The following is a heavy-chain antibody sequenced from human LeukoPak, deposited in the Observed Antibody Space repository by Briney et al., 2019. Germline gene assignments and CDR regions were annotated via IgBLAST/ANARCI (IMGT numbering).Heavy chain of an antibody. CDR3: ARGKTIFGVARDWFDP. D-gene: IGHD3-3*01. J-gene: IGHJ5*02. CDR2: IYYSGST. CDR1: GGSINSYY. V-gene: IGHV4-59*12. Sequence: SETLSLTCTVSGGSINSYYWSWIRQPPGRGLEWIGYIYYSGSTNYNPSLKSRVTISVDTSKNQFSLKLSSVTAADTAVYYCARGKTIFGVARDWFDPWGQGTLVTVSS.